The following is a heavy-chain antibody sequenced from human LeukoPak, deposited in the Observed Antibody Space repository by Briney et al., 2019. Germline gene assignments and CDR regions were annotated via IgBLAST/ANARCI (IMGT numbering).Heavy chain of an antibody. J-gene: IGHJ5*02. Sequence: ASVKVSCKASGYTFTGFYMHWVRQAPGQGLQWIGWINPNSGGTNYAQKFQGRVTMTRDTSISTAYMELSRLRSDDTAVYYCARARPGYCSGGSCYLPSWFDPWGQGTLVTVSS. CDR2: INPNSGGT. CDR1: GYTFTGFY. D-gene: IGHD2-15*01. V-gene: IGHV1-2*02. CDR3: ARARPGYCSGGSCYLPSWFDP.